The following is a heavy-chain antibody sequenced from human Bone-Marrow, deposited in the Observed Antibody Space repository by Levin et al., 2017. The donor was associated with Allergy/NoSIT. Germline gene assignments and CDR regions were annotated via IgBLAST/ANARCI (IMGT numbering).Heavy chain of an antibody. CDR3: VKCIAEVGTDYYAMDV. J-gene: IGHJ6*02. V-gene: IGHV3-64D*06. Sequence: GGSLRLSCSASGFTFSTYAMHWARQAPGQGLEYVSAISSNGGNTYYADPVKGRCTISRDNFENTLYLQMSSLRPEDTAVDYCVKCIAEVGTDYYAMDVWGQGTTVTVSS. D-gene: IGHD6-13*01. CDR2: ISSNGGNT. CDR1: GFTFSTYA.